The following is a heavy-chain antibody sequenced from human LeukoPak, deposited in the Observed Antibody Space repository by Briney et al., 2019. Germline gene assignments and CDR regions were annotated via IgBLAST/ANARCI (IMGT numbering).Heavy chain of an antibody. Sequence: PSETLSLTCTVSGGSISSGDYYWSWIRQPPGKGLEWIGYIYYSGSTYYNPSLKSRVTISVDTSKNQFSPKLSSVTAADTAVYYSASSTWIQLWVDYWGQGTLVTVSS. V-gene: IGHV4-30-4*01. D-gene: IGHD5-18*01. CDR1: GGSISSGDYY. J-gene: IGHJ4*02. CDR2: IYYSGST. CDR3: ASSTWIQLWVDY.